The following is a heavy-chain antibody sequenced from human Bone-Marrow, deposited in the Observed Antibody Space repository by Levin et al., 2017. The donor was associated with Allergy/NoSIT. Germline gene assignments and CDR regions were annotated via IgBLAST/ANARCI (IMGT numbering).Heavy chain of an antibody. CDR1: GFIFSTYA. J-gene: IGHJ4*02. D-gene: IGHD5-18*01. CDR2: TSGNGNIV. V-gene: IGHV3-23*01. CDR3: VKDRGSGHGAYTYGSFDY. Sequence: GGSLRLSCAASGFIFSTYAMSWVRQAPGKGLEWVSATSGNGNIVRDADSVKGRFTISRDNSKNTLYLQMDSLRVEDTAVYYCVKDRGSGHGAYTYGSFDYWGQGTLVTVSS.